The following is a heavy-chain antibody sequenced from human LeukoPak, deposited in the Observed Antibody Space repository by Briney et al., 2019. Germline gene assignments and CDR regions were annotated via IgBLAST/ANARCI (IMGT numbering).Heavy chain of an antibody. CDR1: GGTFSSYA. CDR3: ASCIAARPYYYYGMDV. Sequence: ASVKVSCKASGGTFSSYAISWVRQAPGQGLEWMGGIIPIFGTANYAQEFQGRVTITADESTSTAYMELSSLRSEDTAVYYCASCIAARPYYYYGMDVWGQGTTVTVSS. J-gene: IGHJ6*02. V-gene: IGHV1-69*13. CDR2: IIPIFGTA. D-gene: IGHD6-6*01.